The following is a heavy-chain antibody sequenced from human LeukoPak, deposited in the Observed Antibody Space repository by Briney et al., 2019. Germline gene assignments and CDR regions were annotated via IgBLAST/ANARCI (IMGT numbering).Heavy chain of an antibody. CDR2: IYSGGST. CDR3: ARAQYYYDSSGYYKEPYYYYGMDV. J-gene: IGHJ6*02. CDR1: GFTVSSNY. V-gene: IGHV3-53*01. D-gene: IGHD3-22*01. Sequence: GGSLRLSCAASGFTVSSNYMSWVRQAPGKGLEWVSVIYSGGSTYYADSVKGRFTISRDNSKNALYLQMNSLRAEDTAVYYCARAQYYYDSSGYYKEPYYYYGMDVWGQGTTVTVSS.